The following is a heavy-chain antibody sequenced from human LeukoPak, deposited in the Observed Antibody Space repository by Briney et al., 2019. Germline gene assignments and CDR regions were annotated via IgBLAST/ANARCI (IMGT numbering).Heavy chain of an antibody. V-gene: IGHV3-9*03. CDR1: GFTFDDYA. J-gene: IGHJ3*02. CDR3: AKENTAFLTWGAFDI. CDR2: ISWNSGII. Sequence: GGSLRLSCAASGFTFDDYAMNWVRQAPGKGLEWVSGISWNSGIIGYADSVKGRFTISRDNAKNSLFLQMNSLRAEDMALYHCAKENTAFLTWGAFDIWGQGTMVTVSS. D-gene: IGHD5-18*01.